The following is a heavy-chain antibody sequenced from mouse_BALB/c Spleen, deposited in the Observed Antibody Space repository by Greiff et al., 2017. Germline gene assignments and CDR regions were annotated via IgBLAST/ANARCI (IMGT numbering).Heavy chain of an antibody. D-gene: IGHD4-1*01. CDR2: ISSGGSYT. J-gene: IGHJ2*01. Sequence: EVKLVESGGDLVKPGGSLKLSCAASGFTFSSYGMSWVRQTPDKRLEWVATISSGGSYTYYPDSVKGRFTISRDNAKNTLYLQMSSLKSEDTAMYYCARQSNFNFDYWGQGTTLTVSS. CDR3: ARQSNFNFDY. V-gene: IGHV5-6*02. CDR1: GFTFSSYG.